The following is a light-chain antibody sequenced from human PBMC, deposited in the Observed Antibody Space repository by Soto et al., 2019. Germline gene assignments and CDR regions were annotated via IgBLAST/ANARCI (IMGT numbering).Light chain of an antibody. CDR1: QGISNY. Sequence: DIQMTQSPSSLSTSVGDRVTITCLASQGISNYLAWYQQKPGKVRKLVIYAESTLQSGVQSRFSGSGSGEAFTLTISSLQPEDVATYYCQKYNSDPWTFGQGTKVEIK. J-gene: IGKJ1*01. V-gene: IGKV1-27*01. CDR2: AES. CDR3: QKYNSDPWT.